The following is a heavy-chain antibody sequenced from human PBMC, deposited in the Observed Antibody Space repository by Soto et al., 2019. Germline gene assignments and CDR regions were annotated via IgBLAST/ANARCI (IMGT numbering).Heavy chain of an antibody. Sequence: GGSLRLSCAASGFTFSSYSMNWVRQAPGKGLEWVSSISSFGSYIFYADSVKGRFTISRDNAKNSLYLQMNSLRVEDTAVYYCAGIRDNYYGMDVWGQGTTVTVSS. CDR3: AGIRDNYYGMDV. V-gene: IGHV3-21*01. CDR1: GFTFSSYS. J-gene: IGHJ6*02. CDR2: ISSFGSYI.